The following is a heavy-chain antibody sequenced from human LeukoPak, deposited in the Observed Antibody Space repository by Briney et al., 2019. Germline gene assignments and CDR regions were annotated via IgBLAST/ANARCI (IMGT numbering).Heavy chain of an antibody. CDR1: GGSFSGYY. CDR3: ARAARGSGDSSGYYYYFDY. CDR2: INNSGST. J-gene: IGHJ4*02. V-gene: IGHV4-34*01. Sequence: SETLSLTCAVYGGSFSGYYWSLIRQPPGKGLEWIGEINNSGSTNYNPSLKSRVTISVDTSKNQFSLKLSSVTAADTAVYYCARAARGSGDSSGYYYYFDYWGQGTLVTASS. D-gene: IGHD3-22*01.